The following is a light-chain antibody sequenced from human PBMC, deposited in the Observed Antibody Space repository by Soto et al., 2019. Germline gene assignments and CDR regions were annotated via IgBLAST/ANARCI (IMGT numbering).Light chain of an antibody. CDR1: QNIYSN. V-gene: IGKV3-15*01. CDR3: QQSYSTPRT. Sequence: IVMTQSPATLSVSPGERATLSCRASQNIYSNVAWYQQRPGQAPRLLIYRASTRATGIPARFSGSGSGTEFTLTISSLQPEDFATYYCQQSYSTPRTFGQGTKVDIK. J-gene: IGKJ1*01. CDR2: RAS.